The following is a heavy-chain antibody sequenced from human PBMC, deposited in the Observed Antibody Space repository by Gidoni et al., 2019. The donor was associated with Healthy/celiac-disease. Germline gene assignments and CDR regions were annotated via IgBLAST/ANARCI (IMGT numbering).Heavy chain of an antibody. V-gene: IGHV4-39*01. CDR1: GGSSSSRSYY. CDR3: ARRATSGYSSGWHYYYYGMDV. J-gene: IGHJ6*02. CDR2: IYYSGST. D-gene: IGHD6-19*01. Sequence: QLQLQESGPGLGKASETLCLTCTIAGGSSSSRSYYWGGIRQPPGKGLEWIGSIYYSGSTYYNPSLKSRVTISVDTSKNQFSLKLSSVTAADTAVYYCARRATSGYSSGWHYYYYGMDVWGQGTTVTVSS.